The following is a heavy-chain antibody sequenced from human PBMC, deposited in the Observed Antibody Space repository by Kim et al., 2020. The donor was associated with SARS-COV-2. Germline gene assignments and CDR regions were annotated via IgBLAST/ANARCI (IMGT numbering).Heavy chain of an antibody. V-gene: IGHV3-13*04. D-gene: IGHD1-26*01. Sequence: GGSLRLSCAASGFTFSSYDMHWVRQATGKGLEWVSTIGTAGDTYYPGSVKGRFTISRENAKNSLYLQMNSLIAGDTAVYYCARAVSGSYFPAYYYYAMDVWGQEPTDTVS. CDR2: IGTAGDT. J-gene: IGHJ6*02. CDR1: GFTFSSYD. CDR3: ARAVSGSYFPAYYYYAMDV.